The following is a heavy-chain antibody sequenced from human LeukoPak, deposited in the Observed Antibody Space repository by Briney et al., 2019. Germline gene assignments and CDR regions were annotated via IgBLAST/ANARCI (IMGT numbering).Heavy chain of an antibody. CDR3: ARVAGGQTDYCSSTSCYFERWFDP. D-gene: IGHD2-2*01. CDR1: EGTFSSYA. J-gene: IGHJ5*02. Sequence: SVKVSCKASEGTFSSYAISWVRQAPGQGLEWMGGIIPIFGTANYAQKFQGRVTITTDESTSTAYMELSSLRSEDTAVYYCARVAGGQTDYCSSTSCYFERWFDPWGQGTLVTVSS. CDR2: IIPIFGTA. V-gene: IGHV1-69*05.